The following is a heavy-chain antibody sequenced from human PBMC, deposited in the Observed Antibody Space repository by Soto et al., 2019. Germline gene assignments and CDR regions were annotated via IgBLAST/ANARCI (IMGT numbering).Heavy chain of an antibody. CDR1: GYSFTSYW. CDR3: AHSLIGYYYDSSGSNWFDP. J-gene: IGHJ5*02. CDR2: IDPSDSYT. D-gene: IGHD3-22*01. V-gene: IGHV5-10-1*01. Sequence: PGESLKISCKGSGYSFTSYWISWVRQMPGKGLEWMGRIDPSDSYTNYSPSFQGHVTISADKSISTAYLQWSSLKASDTATYYCAHSLIGYYYDSSGSNWFDPWGQGTLVTVSS.